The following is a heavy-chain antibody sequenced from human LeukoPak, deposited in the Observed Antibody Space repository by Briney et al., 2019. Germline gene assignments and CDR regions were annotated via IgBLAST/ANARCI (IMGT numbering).Heavy chain of an antibody. J-gene: IGHJ4*02. V-gene: IGHV4-39*01. D-gene: IGHD3-22*01. Sequence: SETLSLTCTVSGGSISSSSYYWGWIRQPPGKGLEWLGSIYYSGSTYYNPSLKSRVTISVDTSKNRFCLKLSSVTAADTAVYYCARLDSSGYYEKSFDYWGQGTLVTVSS. CDR3: ARLDSSGYYEKSFDY. CDR2: IYYSGST. CDR1: GGSISSSSYY.